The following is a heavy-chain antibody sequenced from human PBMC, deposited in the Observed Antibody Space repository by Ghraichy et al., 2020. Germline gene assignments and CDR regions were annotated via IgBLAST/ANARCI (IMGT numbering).Heavy chain of an antibody. CDR1: GDSVNSKIHY. D-gene: IGHD1-1*01. Sequence: SETLSLTCTVSGDSVNSKIHYWTWFRQPAGKSLEFLGYIDYSGGTKYNPSLRGRVTIVLDTSKNNFSLKLRSVAAADTAVYYCARGGFWNYFDYGGPGTLVTVPS. J-gene: IGHJ4*02. CDR2: IDYSGGT. CDR3: ARGGFWNYFDY. V-gene: IGHV4-61*03.